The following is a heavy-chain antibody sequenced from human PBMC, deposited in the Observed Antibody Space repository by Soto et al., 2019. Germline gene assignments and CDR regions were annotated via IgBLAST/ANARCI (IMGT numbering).Heavy chain of an antibody. J-gene: IGHJ4*02. CDR1: GGTFNVYP. V-gene: IGHV1-69*13. Sequence: SVKVSCKASGGTFNVYPISGVLQAPGQGLEWLGRIIPFSGIANYAPKFQGRVTITADESTGTAYVDLSSLRSDDTAVYYCVREDFSSGWFDYWGQGALVTVSS. D-gene: IGHD6-19*01. CDR3: VREDFSSGWFDY. CDR2: IIPFSGIA.